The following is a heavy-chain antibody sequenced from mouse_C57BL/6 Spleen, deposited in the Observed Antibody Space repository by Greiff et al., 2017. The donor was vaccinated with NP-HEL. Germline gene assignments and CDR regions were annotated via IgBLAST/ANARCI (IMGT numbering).Heavy chain of an antibody. V-gene: IGHV1-7*01. CDR3: ARAQTAQDAWFAY. CDR1: GYTFTSYW. Sequence: VQLVESGAELAKPGASVKLSCKASGYTFTSYWMHWVKQRPGQGLEWIGYINPSSGYTKYNQKFKDKATLTAEKSSSTAYMQLSSLTYEDSAVYYCARAQTAQDAWFAYWGQGTLVTVSA. D-gene: IGHD3-2*02. J-gene: IGHJ3*01. CDR2: INPSSGYT.